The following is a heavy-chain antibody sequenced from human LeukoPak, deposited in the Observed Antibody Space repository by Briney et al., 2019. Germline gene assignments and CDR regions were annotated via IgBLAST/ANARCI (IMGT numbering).Heavy chain of an antibody. J-gene: IGHJ4*02. CDR1: GGTFSSYA. CDR2: IIPIFGIA. Sequence: SVKVSCKASGGTFSSYAISWVRQAPGQGLEWMGRIIPIFGIANYAQKFQGRVTITADKSTGTAYMELSSLRSEDTAVYYCARSLGTTFGVDYWVQGTLVTVSS. CDR3: ARSLGTTFGVDY. D-gene: IGHD1-1*01. V-gene: IGHV1-69*04.